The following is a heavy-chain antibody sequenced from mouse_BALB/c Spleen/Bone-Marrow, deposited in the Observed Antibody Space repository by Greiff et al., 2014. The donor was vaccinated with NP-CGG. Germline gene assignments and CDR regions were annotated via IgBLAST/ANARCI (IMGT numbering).Heavy chain of an antibody. CDR3: ARWEYYAMDY. J-gene: IGHJ4*01. CDR1: GFNIKDTY. Sequence: VQLQQSGAELVKPGASVKLSCIASGFNIKDTYMHWVKQRPEQGLEWIGRIDPANGNTKYDPKFQGKATIAADTSSNTAYLQLSSLTSEDTAVYYCARWEYYAMDYWGQGTSVTVSS. D-gene: IGHD4-1*01. CDR2: IDPANGNT. V-gene: IGHV14-3*02.